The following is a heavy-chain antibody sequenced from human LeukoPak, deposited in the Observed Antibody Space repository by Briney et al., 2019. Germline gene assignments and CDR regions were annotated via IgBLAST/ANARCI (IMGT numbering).Heavy chain of an antibody. CDR1: GFSCSTHG. V-gene: IGHV3-23*01. CDR2: ISGNDEST. Sequence: GGSLRLSCAASGFSCSTHGMSWVRQAPGKGLEWVSAISGNDESTFYADSVKGRFTISRDNSRNTLYLQLSSLSAEDSAIHYCARDRRPARTYSGLFDYWGQGTLVTVSS. D-gene: IGHD5-12*01. J-gene: IGHJ4*02. CDR3: ARDRRPARTYSGLFDY.